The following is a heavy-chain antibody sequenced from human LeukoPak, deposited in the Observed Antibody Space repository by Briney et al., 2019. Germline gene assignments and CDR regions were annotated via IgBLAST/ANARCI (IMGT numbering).Heavy chain of an antibody. CDR3: ARRYYYIDF. D-gene: IGHD5-18*01. Sequence: KASETLSLTCTVSGGSISSSSYYWGWIRQPPGKGLEWIGTLYFGGSTYYNPSLKSRVTISVDTSKNQFSLKLSSVTAADTAVYFCARRYYYIDFWGQGNLVTVSS. CDR1: GGSISSSSYY. CDR2: LYFGGST. J-gene: IGHJ4*02. V-gene: IGHV4-39*01.